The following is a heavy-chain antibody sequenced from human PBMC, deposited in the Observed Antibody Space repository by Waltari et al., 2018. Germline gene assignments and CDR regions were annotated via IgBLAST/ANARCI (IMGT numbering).Heavy chain of an antibody. D-gene: IGHD3-10*01. CDR1: GGSFSGYY. CDR2: INHSGST. CDR3: ARRYYYGSGRWYDAFDI. V-gene: IGHV4-34*01. Sequence: QVPLQQWGAGLLKPSETLSLTCAVYGGSFSGYYWSWIRQPPGKGLEWIGEINHSGSTNYNPSLKSRVTISVDTSKNQFSLKLSSVTAADTAVYYCARRYYYGSGRWYDAFDIWGQGTMVTVSS. J-gene: IGHJ3*02.